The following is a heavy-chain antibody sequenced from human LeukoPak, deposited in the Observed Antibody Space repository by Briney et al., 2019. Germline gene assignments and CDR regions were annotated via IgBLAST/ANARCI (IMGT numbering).Heavy chain of an antibody. CDR2: IYYSGST. CDR3: ARVGIAVAGKRYDAFDI. V-gene: IGHV4-59*01. Sequence: SETLSLTCTVPGGSISSYYWSWIRQPPGKGLEWIGYIYYSGSTNYNPSLKSRVTISVDTSKNQFSLKLSSVTAADTAVYYCARVGIAVAGKRYDAFDIWGQGTMVTVSS. D-gene: IGHD6-19*01. CDR1: GGSISSYY. J-gene: IGHJ3*02.